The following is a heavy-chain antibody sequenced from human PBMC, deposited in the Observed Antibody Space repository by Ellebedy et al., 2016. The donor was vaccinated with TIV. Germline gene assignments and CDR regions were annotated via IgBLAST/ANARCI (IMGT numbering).Heavy chain of an antibody. CDR3: ARVRWIVVVTAIRGYFDY. CDR1: GGSISSGGYS. J-gene: IGHJ4*02. D-gene: IGHD2-21*02. CDR2: IYHSGST. Sequence: SETLSLXXAVSGGSISSGGYSWSWIRQPPGKGLEWIGYIYHSGSTYYNPSLKSRVTISVDTSKNQFSLKLSSVTAADTAVYYCARVRWIVVVTAIRGYFDYWGQGTLVTVSS. V-gene: IGHV4-30-2*01.